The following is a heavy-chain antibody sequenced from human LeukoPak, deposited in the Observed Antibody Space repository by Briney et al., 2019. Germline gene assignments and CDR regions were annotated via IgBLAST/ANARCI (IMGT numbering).Heavy chain of an antibody. V-gene: IGHV3-13*04. CDR3: ARWRSTSWYFDL. D-gene: IGHD6-6*01. CDR1: GFTFSSYD. J-gene: IGHJ2*01. CDR2: IGTAGGT. Sequence: GGSLRLSCAASGFTFSSYDVHWVRQAPGEGLEWVSAIGTAGGTYYPGSVKGRFTISRENAKNSLYLEMNSLRAGDTAVYYCARWRSTSWYFDLWGRGTLITVSS.